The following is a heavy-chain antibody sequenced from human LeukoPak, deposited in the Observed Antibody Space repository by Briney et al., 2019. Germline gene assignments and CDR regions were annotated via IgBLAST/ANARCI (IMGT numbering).Heavy chain of an antibody. CDR2: ISGSGGST. J-gene: IGHJ6*04. Sequence: GGSLRLSCAASGFTFSSYAMSWVRQAPGKGLEWVSAISGSGGSTYYADSVKGRFTISRDNSKNTLYLQMNSLRAEDTAVYYCAKDGCGDPDGYYYYYGMDVWGKGTTVTVSS. V-gene: IGHV3-23*01. CDR3: AKDGCGDPDGYYYYYGMDV. CDR1: GFTFSSYA. D-gene: IGHD3-10*01.